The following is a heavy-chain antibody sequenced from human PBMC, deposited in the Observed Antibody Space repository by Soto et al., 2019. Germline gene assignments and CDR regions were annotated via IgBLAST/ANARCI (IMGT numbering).Heavy chain of an antibody. Sequence: ASVKVSCKTPGYTFTRYNIHWVRQAPGQGLEWMGWINPFDGSRMFAQSFQGRVTMTRDTSTSTVYMEVSSLRSEDTAVYYCSRVDPGETSPFDHWGQGTLVTVSS. D-gene: IGHD3-10*01. J-gene: IGHJ4*02. CDR2: INPFDGSR. CDR1: GYTFTRYN. CDR3: SRVDPGETSPFDH. V-gene: IGHV1-46*03.